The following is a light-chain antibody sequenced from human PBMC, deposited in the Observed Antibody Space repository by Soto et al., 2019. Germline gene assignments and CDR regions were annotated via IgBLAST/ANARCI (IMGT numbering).Light chain of an antibody. CDR1: SSDVGGYNY. Sequence: QSVLTQPASVSGSPGQSITISCTGTSSDVGGYNYVSWYQQHPGKAPKLMIYDVSNRPSGVSNRFSGSKSGKTASLTIFGLQAEDEADYYCSSYTSSSTYVFGTGTKVTVL. J-gene: IGLJ1*01. CDR2: DVS. V-gene: IGLV2-14*01. CDR3: SSYTSSSTYV.